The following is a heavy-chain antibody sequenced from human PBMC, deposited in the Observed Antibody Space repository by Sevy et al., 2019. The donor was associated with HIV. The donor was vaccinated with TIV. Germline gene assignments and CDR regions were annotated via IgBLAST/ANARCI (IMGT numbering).Heavy chain of an antibody. D-gene: IGHD6-13*01. CDR3: ATSQQLVDYNYMDV. J-gene: IGHJ6*03. V-gene: IGHV1-24*01. CDR1: GYTLTELS. CDR2: FDPEDGET. Sequence: ASVKVSCKVSGYTLTELSMHWVRQAPGKGLEWMGGFDPEDGETIYAQKFQGRVTMTEDTSTDTAYMELSSLRSEDTAVYYCATSQQLVDYNYMDVWGKGTTVTVSS.